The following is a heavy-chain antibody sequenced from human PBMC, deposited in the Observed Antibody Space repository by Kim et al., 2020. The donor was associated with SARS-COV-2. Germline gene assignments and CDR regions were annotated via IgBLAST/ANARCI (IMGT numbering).Heavy chain of an antibody. CDR2: IWYDGSNK. D-gene: IGHD3-3*01. V-gene: IGHV3-33*01. CDR1: GFTFSSYG. CDR3: ARADRGRSFWSGYSVRPRTSGMDV. J-gene: IGHJ6*02. Sequence: GGSLRLSCAASGFTFSSYGMHWVRQAPGKGLEWVAVIWYDGSNKYYADSVKGRFTISRDNSKNTLYLQMNSLRAEDTAVYYCARADRGRSFWSGYSVRPRTSGMDVWGQGTTVTVSS.